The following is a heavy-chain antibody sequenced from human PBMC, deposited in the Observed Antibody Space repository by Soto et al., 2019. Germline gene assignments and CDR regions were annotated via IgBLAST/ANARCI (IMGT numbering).Heavy chain of an antibody. V-gene: IGHV4-38-2*01. Sequence: PSETLSLTCAVSGYSISSGYYWGWIRQPPGKGLECLGTTYYGASSYYNPSLRSRITILLDASTNQLSLKLSSVTAADTAVYFCVRVAGSASWYETDSWGQGILVTVS. CDR2: TYYGASS. CDR1: GYSISSGYY. D-gene: IGHD6-13*01. CDR3: VRVAGSASWYETDS. J-gene: IGHJ4*02.